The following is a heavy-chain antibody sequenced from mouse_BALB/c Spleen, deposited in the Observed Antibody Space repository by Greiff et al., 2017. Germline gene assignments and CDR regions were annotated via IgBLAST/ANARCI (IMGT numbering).Heavy chain of an antibody. J-gene: IGHJ4*01. D-gene: IGHD1-1*01. CDR3: ARDYYGSSYPYAMDY. CDR2: IYPGDGDT. CDR1: GYAFSSYW. V-gene: IGHV1-80*01. Sequence: VQLVESGAELVRPGSSVKISCKASGYAFSSYWMNWVKQRPGQGLEWIGQIYPGDGDTNYNGKFKGKATLTADKSSSTAYMQLSSLTSEDSAVYFCARDYYGSSYPYAMDYWGQGTSVTVSS.